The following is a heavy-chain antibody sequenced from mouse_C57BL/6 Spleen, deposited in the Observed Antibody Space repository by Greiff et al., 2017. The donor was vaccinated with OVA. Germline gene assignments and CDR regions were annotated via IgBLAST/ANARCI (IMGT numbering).Heavy chain of an antibody. V-gene: IGHV1-26*01. D-gene: IGHD1-1*01. J-gene: IGHJ4*01. CDR1: GYTFTDYY. Sequence: EVQLQQSGPELVKPGASVKISCKASGYTFTDYYMNWVKQSHGKSLEWIGDINPNNGGTSYTQKFKGKATLTVDTSSSTAYLELRSLTSEDSAVYYGERGAFITTVVATNAMDYWGQGTSVTVSS. CDR2: INPNNGGT. CDR3: ERGAFITTVVATNAMDY.